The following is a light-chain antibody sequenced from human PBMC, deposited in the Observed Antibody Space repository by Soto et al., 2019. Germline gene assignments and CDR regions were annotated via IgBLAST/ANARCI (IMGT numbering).Light chain of an antibody. V-gene: IGKV3-20*01. CDR2: GAS. CDR1: QSVSSSY. J-gene: IGKJ5*01. Sequence: EIGLTQSPGTLSLSPGERATLSCRASQSVSSSYLAWYQQKPGQAPRLLIYGASSRATGIPDRFSGSGSGTDFTLTISRLEPEDFPVYYCQQYGSSPPITFGQGTRLAIK. CDR3: QQYGSSPPIT.